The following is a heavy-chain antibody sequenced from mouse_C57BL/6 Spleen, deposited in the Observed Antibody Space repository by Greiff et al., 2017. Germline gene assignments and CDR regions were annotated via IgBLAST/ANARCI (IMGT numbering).Heavy chain of an antibody. Sequence: VQLKESGPGLVKPSQSLSLTCSVTGYSITSGYYWNWIRQFPGNKLEWMGYISYDGSNNYNPSLKNRISITRDTSKNQFFLKLNSVTTEDTATYYCASHYYGRGDYWGQGTTLTVSS. D-gene: IGHD1-1*01. J-gene: IGHJ2*01. CDR2: ISYDGSN. CDR1: GYSITSGYY. V-gene: IGHV3-6*01. CDR3: ASHYYGRGDY.